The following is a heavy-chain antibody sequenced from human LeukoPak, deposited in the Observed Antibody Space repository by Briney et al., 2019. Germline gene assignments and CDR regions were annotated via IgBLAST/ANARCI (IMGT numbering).Heavy chain of an antibody. CDR3: AIPSAGELGKYYFDY. D-gene: IGHD1-26*01. V-gene: IGHV3-30*04. CDR1: GFTFSSYA. Sequence: GRSLRLSCAASGFTFSSYAMHWVRQAPGKGLEWVAVISYDGSNKYYADSVKGRFTISRDNSKNTLYLQMNSLRAEDTAVYYCAIPSAGELGKYYFDYWGQGTLVTVSS. J-gene: IGHJ4*02. CDR2: ISYDGSNK.